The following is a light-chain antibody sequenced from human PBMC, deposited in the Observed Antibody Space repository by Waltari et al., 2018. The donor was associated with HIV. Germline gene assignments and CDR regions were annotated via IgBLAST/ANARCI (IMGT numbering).Light chain of an antibody. CDR1: QSISYSSKNKNY. V-gene: IGKV4-1*01. Sequence: DIVMTQSPDSLALSLGERATINCMSSQSISYSSKNKNYLAWYQQKPGQTPKLLIYWASTRHSGVPDRFSGSGSGTDFTLTISSLQSEDVAIYFCQQYYTHPPTFGQGTKVEIK. J-gene: IGKJ1*01. CDR3: QQYYTHPPT. CDR2: WAS.